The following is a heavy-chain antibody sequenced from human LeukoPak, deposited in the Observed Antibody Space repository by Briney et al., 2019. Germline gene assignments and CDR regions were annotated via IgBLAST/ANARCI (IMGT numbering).Heavy chain of an antibody. V-gene: IGHV4-39*01. Sequence: SETLSLTCTVSGGSISSSGYYWGWIRQPPGKWLEWIASIYYSGSTYYNPSLKSRVTISVDTPKNQLSLKLSSLTAADTAVYYCARHEYSGSYYGLSWFDPWGQGTLATVSS. CDR2: IYYSGST. D-gene: IGHD1-26*01. CDR3: ARHEYSGSYYGLSWFDP. CDR1: GGSISSSGYY. J-gene: IGHJ5*02.